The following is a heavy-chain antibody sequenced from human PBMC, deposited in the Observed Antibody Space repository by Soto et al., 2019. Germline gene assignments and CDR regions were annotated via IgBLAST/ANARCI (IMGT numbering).Heavy chain of an antibody. CDR2: VIPIFGTP. J-gene: IGHJ6*02. CDR1: GGDFKNFI. V-gene: IGHV1-69*01. D-gene: IGHD1-1*01. CDR3: AGVGSCPSSNCLYYGMEG. Sequence: VQLVQSGAEVRKPGSSVKVSCKASGGDFKNFIIAWVRQAPGHGLEWMGGVIPIFGTPNFVQKFQDRVTITADEATSTTYLELRSLRSEDTAVYYCAGVGSCPSSNCLYYGMEGWGQGTTVIVSS.